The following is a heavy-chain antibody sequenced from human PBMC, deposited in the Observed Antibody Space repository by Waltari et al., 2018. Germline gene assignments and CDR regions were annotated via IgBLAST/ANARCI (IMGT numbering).Heavy chain of an antibody. CDR3: ARHDAAMARGAFDI. Sequence: VQLQESGPGLVKPSETLSLTCTVSGGSISSYYWSWIRQPAGKGLEWIGRIYTSGSTYYNPSLKSRVTISVDTSKNQFSLKLSSVTAADTAVYYCARHDAAMARGAFDIWGQGTMVTVSS. V-gene: IGHV4-4*07. J-gene: IGHJ3*02. CDR1: GGSISSYY. CDR2: IYTSGST. D-gene: IGHD5-18*01.